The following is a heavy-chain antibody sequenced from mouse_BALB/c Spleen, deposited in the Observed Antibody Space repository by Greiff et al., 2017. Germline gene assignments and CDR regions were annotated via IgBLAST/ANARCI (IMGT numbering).Heavy chain of an antibody. CDR1: GFNIKDTY. CDR3: ARSLGYHYYAMDY. D-gene: IGHD1-2*01. Sequence: VQLKESGAELVKPGASVKLSCTASGFNIKDTYMHWVKQRPEQGLEWIGRIDPANGNTKYDPKFQGKTTITADTSSNTAYLQLSSLTSEDTAVYYCARSLGYHYYAMDYWGQGTSVTVSS. V-gene: IGHV14-3*02. J-gene: IGHJ4*01. CDR2: IDPANGNT.